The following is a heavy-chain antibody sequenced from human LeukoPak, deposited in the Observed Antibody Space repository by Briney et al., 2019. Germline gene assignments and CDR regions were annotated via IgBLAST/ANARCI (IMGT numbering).Heavy chain of an antibody. V-gene: IGHV4-59*11. J-gene: IGHJ4*02. D-gene: IGHD3-10*01. CDR1: GGPINNHC. Sequence: SETLSLTCTVSGGPINNHCWSWIRQTPGMGLEWVGYIYFTGTTNYNPSLKSRVTISLDKSKNQFSLKLSSVTATDTAIYYCARGGGAPRNWGQGTLVTVSS. CDR3: ARGGGAPRN. CDR2: IYFTGTT.